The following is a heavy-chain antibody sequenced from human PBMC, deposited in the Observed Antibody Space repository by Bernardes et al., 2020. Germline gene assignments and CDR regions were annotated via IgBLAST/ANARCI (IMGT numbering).Heavy chain of an antibody. CDR1: GFTFSSYA. V-gene: IGHV3-30*01. Sequence: GGSLRLSCAASGFTFSSYALHWVRQAPGKGLEWVAVISYDGSNENYADSVKGRFTISRDNSKKTLYLQMNSLRAEDTAVYYCARPPWGGSSWKLDYFDYWGQGTLVTVSS. CDR2: ISYDGSNE. J-gene: IGHJ4*02. CDR3: ARPPWGGSSWKLDYFDY. D-gene: IGHD6-13*01.